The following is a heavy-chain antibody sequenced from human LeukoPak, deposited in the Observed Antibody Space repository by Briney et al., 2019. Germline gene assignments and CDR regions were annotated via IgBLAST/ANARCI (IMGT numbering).Heavy chain of an antibody. V-gene: IGHV1-18*01. CDR3: ARGSVTGEGWFDP. CDR2: ITSYNGDT. J-gene: IGHJ5*02. D-gene: IGHD7-27*01. Sequence: GASVKVSCKASGYTFTSYGISWVRQAPGQGPEWMGWITSYNGDTNYAQKLQGRVTMTTDTSTSTAYMELRSLRSDDTAMYYCARGSVTGEGWFDPWGQGTPVTVSS. CDR1: GYTFTSYG.